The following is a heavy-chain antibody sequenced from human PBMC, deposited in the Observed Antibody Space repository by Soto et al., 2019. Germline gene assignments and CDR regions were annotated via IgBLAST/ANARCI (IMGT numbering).Heavy chain of an antibody. J-gene: IGHJ2*01. CDR2: ISWNSGSI. D-gene: IGHD6-19*01. CDR3: AKDGVIAVAGNSWYFDL. CDR1: GFTFGDYA. V-gene: IGHV3-9*01. Sequence: EVQLVESGGGLVQPGRSLRLSCAASGFTFGDYAMHWVRQAPGKGLEWVSGISWNSGSIGYADSVKGRFTISRDNAKNSLYLQMNSLRAEDTALYDCAKDGVIAVAGNSWYFDLWGRGTLVTVSS.